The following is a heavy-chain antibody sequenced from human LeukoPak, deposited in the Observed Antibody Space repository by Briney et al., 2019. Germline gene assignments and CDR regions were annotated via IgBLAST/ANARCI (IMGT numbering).Heavy chain of an antibody. Sequence: GGSLRLSCAASGFTSSSSGMTWVRQAPGKGLEWVSYISSSSSTIYYADSVKGRFTISRDNAKNSLYLQLNSLRAEDTAMYYCASKNSGYVSFGDNWFDPWGQGILVTVS. CDR1: GFTSSSSG. CDR2: ISSSSSTI. CDR3: ASKNSGYVSFGDNWFDP. J-gene: IGHJ5*02. V-gene: IGHV3-48*01. D-gene: IGHD5-12*01.